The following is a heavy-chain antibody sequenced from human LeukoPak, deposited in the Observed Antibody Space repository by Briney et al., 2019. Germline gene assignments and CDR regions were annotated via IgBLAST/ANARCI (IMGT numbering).Heavy chain of an antibody. CDR2: MNPNSGNT. V-gene: IGHV1-8*03. J-gene: IGHJ4*02. CDR3: AKDSLTYYDFWRAVGYFDY. D-gene: IGHD3-3*01. CDR1: GYTFTSYD. Sequence: ASVKVSCKASGYTFTSYDINWVRQATGQGLEWMGWMNPNSGNTGYAQKFQGRVTITRNTSISTAYMELSSLRAEDTAVYYCAKDSLTYYDFWRAVGYFDYWGQGTLVTVSS.